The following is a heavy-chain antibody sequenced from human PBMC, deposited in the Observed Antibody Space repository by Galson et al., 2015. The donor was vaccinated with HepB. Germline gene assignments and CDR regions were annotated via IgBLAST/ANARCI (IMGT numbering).Heavy chain of an antibody. D-gene: IGHD6-19*01. CDR3: ARDSRIAVAGSPYYYYGMDV. J-gene: IGHJ6*02. CDR1: GGTFSSYA. CDR2: IIPIFGTT. Sequence: SVKVSCKASGGTFSSYAISWVRQAPGQGLEWMGGIIPIFGTTNYAQKFQGRVTITADESTSTAYMELSSLRPEDTAVYYCARDSRIAVAGSPYYYYGMDVWGQGTTVTVSS. V-gene: IGHV1-69*13.